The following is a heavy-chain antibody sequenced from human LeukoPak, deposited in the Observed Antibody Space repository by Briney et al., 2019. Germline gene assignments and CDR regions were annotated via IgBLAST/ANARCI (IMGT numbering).Heavy chain of an antibody. CDR2: IHPYSGNT. CDR3: ARVVVGAAGGREFDH. D-gene: IGHD6-13*01. J-gene: IGHJ4*02. CDR1: GYTFINYD. V-gene: IGHV1-8*02. Sequence: ASVKVSCKASGYTFINYDINWVRQATGQGLEWMGWIHPYSGNTGYAQIFQGRVTVTRDTSISTVYMELSDLRSDDTAVYYCARVVVGAAGGREFDHWGQGTLVTVSS.